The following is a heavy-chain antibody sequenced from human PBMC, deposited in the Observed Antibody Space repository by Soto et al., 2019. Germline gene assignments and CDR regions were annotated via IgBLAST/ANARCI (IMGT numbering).Heavy chain of an antibody. Sequence: PSQTLSLTCASSWDSVSSNSAGCNWIRQTPSRGLEWLGRTYYRSKWYFNYAVSVGSRITINPDTSKNQFSLQLSSVTPDDTAVYYCARGSWDDVSGHYYMDVWGKGTTVTVSS. CDR1: WDSVSSNSAG. J-gene: IGHJ6*03. CDR3: ARGSWDDVSGHYYMDV. D-gene: IGHD1-1*01. CDR2: TYYRSKWYF. V-gene: IGHV6-1*01.